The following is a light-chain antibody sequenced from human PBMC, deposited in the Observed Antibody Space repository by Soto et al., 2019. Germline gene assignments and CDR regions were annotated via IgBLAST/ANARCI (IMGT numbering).Light chain of an antibody. J-gene: IGKJ1*01. Sequence: EIVLTQSPATLSLSPGERATLSCRASQSVSNFLAWYQQKPGQAPRLLIYDASNRATGIPARFSGSGSGTDFTLTISSLEPEDFAVYYCGQFVSAPPRTFGQGTKVEIK. CDR3: GQFVSAPPRT. V-gene: IGKV3-11*01. CDR2: DAS. CDR1: QSVSNF.